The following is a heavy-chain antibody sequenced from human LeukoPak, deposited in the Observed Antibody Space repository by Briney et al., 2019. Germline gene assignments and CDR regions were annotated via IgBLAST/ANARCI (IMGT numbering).Heavy chain of an antibody. CDR2: INPNSGGT. J-gene: IGHJ4*02. D-gene: IGHD3-10*01. V-gene: IGHV1-2*06. CDR1: GYTFTGYY. CDR3: ARVVRGVTKILDY. Sequence: ASVKVSCKASGYTFTGYYMHWVRQAPGQGLEWMGRINPNSGGTNYAQKFQGRVTMIRDTSISTAYMELSRLRSDDTAVYYCARVVRGVTKILDYWGQGTLVTVSS.